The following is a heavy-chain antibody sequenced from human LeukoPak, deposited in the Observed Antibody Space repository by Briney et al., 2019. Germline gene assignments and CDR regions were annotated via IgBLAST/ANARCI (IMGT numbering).Heavy chain of an antibody. J-gene: IGHJ6*02. CDR1: GFTFSSYG. Sequence: GGSLTLSCAASGFTFSSYGMHGVRQAPGKGLEWVALISYDGTNKDYADSVKGRFTISRDNSKNTLYLQMNSLRDEDTAVSYCAKRYNSSPYYYYYGMDVWGQGTTVTVSS. CDR2: ISYDGTNK. V-gene: IGHV3-30*18. D-gene: IGHD6-6*01. CDR3: AKRYNSSPYYYYYGMDV.